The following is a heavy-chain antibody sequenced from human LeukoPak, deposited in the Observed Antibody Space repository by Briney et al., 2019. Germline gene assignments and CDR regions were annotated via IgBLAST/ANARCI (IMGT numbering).Heavy chain of an antibody. CDR3: ASQDKNYYYYGMDV. CDR2: IYSGGST. Sequence: GGSLRLSCAASGFTVSSNYMSWVRQAPGKGLEWVSVIYSGGSTYYADSVKGRFTISRDNSKNTLYLQVNSLRAEDTAVYYCASQDKNYYYYGMDVWGQGTTVTVSS. J-gene: IGHJ6*02. CDR1: GFTVSSNY. V-gene: IGHV3-53*01.